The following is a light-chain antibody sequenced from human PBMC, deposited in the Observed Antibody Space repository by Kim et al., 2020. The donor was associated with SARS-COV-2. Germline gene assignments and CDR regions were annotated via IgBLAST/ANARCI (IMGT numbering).Light chain of an antibody. J-gene: IGLJ3*02. Sequence: ASVKRTCTLSSGHSTYAIAWHQHQPGRAPRCLMQRNSDGSHYKGDGTPDRFSWSSAGAERYLTISSLQSDDEAEYYSQTWGAGIGVFGGGTQLTVL. V-gene: IGLV4-69*01. CDR3: QTWGAGIGV. CDR1: SGHSTYA. CDR2: RNSDGSH.